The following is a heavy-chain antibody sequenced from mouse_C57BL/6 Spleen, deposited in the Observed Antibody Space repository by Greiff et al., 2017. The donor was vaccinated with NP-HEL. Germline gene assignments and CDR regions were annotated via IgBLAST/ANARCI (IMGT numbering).Heavy chain of an antibody. J-gene: IGHJ4*01. Sequence: VQLKQSGPELVKPGASVKISCKASGYSFTGYYMNWVKQSPEKSLEWIGEINPSTGGTTYNQKFKAKATLTVDKSSSTAYMQLKSLTSEDSAVYYCARYGSKGMDYWGQGTSVTVSS. CDR2: INPSTGGT. D-gene: IGHD1-1*01. CDR1: GYSFTGYY. CDR3: ARYGSKGMDY. V-gene: IGHV1-42*01.